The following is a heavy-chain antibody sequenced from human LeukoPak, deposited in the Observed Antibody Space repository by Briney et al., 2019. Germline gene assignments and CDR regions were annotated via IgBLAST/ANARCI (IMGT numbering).Heavy chain of an antibody. V-gene: IGHV4-59*01. CDR1: GGSISSYY. CDR2: IYYSGST. Sequence: SETLTLTCTVSGGSISSYYWSWTRQPPGKGLEWIGYIYYSGSTNYNPSLKSRVTISVDTSKNQFSLQLTSVTAAGTAVYYCARGLTYYFDSSGYYVSDAFDIW. D-gene: IGHD3-22*01. CDR3: ARGLTYYFDSSGYYVSDAFDI. J-gene: IGHJ3*02.